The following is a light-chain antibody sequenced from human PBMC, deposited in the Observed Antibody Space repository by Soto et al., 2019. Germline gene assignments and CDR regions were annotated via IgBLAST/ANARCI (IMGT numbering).Light chain of an antibody. CDR1: SSNIGAGYD. V-gene: IGLV1-40*01. Sequence: QPVVTQPPSVSGAPGQRVTISCTGSSSNIGAGYDVHWYLQLPGTAPKLLIYGNTNRPSGVPDRFSGSKSGSSASLAITGLQAEDEADYYCQSHDSSLHASVFGTGTKVTVL. CDR3: QSHDSSLHASV. J-gene: IGLJ1*01. CDR2: GNT.